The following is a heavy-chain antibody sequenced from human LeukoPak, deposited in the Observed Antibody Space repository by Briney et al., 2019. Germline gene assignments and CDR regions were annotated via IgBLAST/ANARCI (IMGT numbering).Heavy chain of an antibody. Sequence: PSETLSLTCTVSGGSISSYYWSWIRQPPGNGLEWIGYIYYSGSTNYNPSLKSRVTISVDTSKNQFSLKLSSVTAADTAVYYCARAIRIAAADYYYYYGMDVWGQGTTVTVSS. CDR2: IYYSGST. CDR1: GGSISSYY. V-gene: IGHV4-59*01. J-gene: IGHJ6*02. CDR3: ARAIRIAAADYYYYYGMDV. D-gene: IGHD6-13*01.